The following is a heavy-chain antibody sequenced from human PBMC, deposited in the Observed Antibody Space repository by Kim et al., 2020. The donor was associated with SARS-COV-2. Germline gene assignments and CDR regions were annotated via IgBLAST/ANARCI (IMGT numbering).Heavy chain of an antibody. V-gene: IGHV1-18*01. D-gene: IGHD3-16*01. CDR2: ISAYNGNT. CDR3: AIPRGVGGNDY. CDR1: GYTFTSYG. Sequence: ASVKVSCKASGYTFTSYGISWVRQAPGQGLEWMGWISAYNGNTNYAQKLQGRVTMTTDTSTSTAYMELRSLRFEDTAVYYCAIPRGVGGNDYWGQGTLVTVSS. J-gene: IGHJ4*02.